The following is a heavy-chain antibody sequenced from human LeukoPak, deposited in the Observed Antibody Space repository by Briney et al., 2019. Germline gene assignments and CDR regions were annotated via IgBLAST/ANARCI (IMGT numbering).Heavy chain of an antibody. CDR3: ARVDYGDYGFDY. Sequence: AGGSLRLSCAASGFTVSSNYMSWVRQAPGKGLEWVSVIYSGGSTYYADSVKGRFIISRDNSKNTLYLQMNSLRAEDTAVYYCARVDYGDYGFDYWGQGTLVTVSS. D-gene: IGHD4-17*01. V-gene: IGHV3-66*01. CDR2: IYSGGST. J-gene: IGHJ4*02. CDR1: GFTVSSNY.